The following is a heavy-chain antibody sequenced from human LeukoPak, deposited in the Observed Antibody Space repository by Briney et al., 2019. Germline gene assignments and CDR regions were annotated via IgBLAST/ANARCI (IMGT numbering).Heavy chain of an antibody. CDR2: ISSSSSYI. J-gene: IGHJ3*02. Sequence: GGSLRLSCAASGFTFSSYSMNWVRQAPGKGLEWVSSISSSSSYIYYADSVKGRFTISRDNSKNTLYLQMNSLRAEDTAVYYCASSDTIFEVVIIAFDAFDIWGQETMLTVSS. CDR3: ASSDTIFEVVIIAFDAFDI. D-gene: IGHD3-3*01. V-gene: IGHV3-21*01. CDR1: GFTFSSYS.